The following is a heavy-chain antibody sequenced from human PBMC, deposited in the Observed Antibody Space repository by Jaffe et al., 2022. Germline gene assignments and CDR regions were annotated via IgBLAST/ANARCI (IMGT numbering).Heavy chain of an antibody. J-gene: IGHJ3*02. CDR2: INSDGSST. D-gene: IGHD4-17*01. CDR3: ASLTTVTSPTSFDI. V-gene: IGHV3-74*01. CDR1: GFTFSSYW. Sequence: EVQLVESGGGLVQPGGSLRLSCAASGFTFSSYWMHWVRQAPGKGLVWVSRINSDGSSTSYADSVKGRFTISRDNAKNTLYLQMNSLRAEDTAVYYCASLTTVTSPTSFDIWGQGTMVTVSS.